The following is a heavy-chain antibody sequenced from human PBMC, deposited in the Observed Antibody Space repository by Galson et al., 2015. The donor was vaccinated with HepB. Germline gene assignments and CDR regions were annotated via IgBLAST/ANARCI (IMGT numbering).Heavy chain of an antibody. CDR2: IWNDGSNK. V-gene: IGHV3-33*01. Sequence: SLRLSCAASGFTFSSYGMHWVRQAPGKGLEWVAVIWNDGSNKHYADSVKGRFNISRDNSKNTLYLQMNSLRAEDTAVYYCATMVRGVIAAFDIWGQGTMVTVSS. D-gene: IGHD3-10*01. CDR1: GFTFSSYG. CDR3: ATMVRGVIAAFDI. J-gene: IGHJ3*02.